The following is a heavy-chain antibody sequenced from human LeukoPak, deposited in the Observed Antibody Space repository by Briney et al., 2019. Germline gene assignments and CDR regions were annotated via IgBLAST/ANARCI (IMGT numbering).Heavy chain of an antibody. CDR3: ARGNYYDSSGYFD. V-gene: IGHV1-69*05. CDR2: IIPMFGTA. CDR1: GGTFSSYA. Sequence: SVKVSCKASGGTFSSYAISWVRQAPGQGLEWMGRIIPMFGTANYAQKFQGRVTVTTDESTTAAYMEMSSLRSEDTAVYYCARGNYYDSSGYFDWGQGTLVTVSS. D-gene: IGHD3-22*01. J-gene: IGHJ4*02.